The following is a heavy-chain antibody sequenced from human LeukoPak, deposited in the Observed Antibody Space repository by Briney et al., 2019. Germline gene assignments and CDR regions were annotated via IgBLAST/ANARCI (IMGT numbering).Heavy chain of an antibody. CDR1: GYTFTGYY. V-gene: IGHV1-2*02. CDR2: INPNSGGT. CDR3: ARSPTDIVVVPAATSMTNWFDP. Sequence: ASVKVSCKASGYTFTGYYMHWVRQAPGQGLEWMGCINPNSGGTNYAQKFQGRVTMTRDTSISTAYTELSRLRSDDTAVYYCARSPTDIVVVPAATSMTNWFDPWGQGTLVTVSP. D-gene: IGHD2-2*01. J-gene: IGHJ5*02.